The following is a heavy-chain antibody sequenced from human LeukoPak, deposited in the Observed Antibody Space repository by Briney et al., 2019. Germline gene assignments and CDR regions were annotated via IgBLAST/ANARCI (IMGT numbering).Heavy chain of an antibody. CDR1: GGSISSSSYY. CDR2: IYYSGST. D-gene: IGHD6-6*01. Sequence: SETLSLTCTVSGGSISSSSYYWGWIRQPPGKGLEWIGSIYYSGSTYHNPSLKSRVTISVDTSKNQFSLKLSSVTAADTAVYYCARVSIAARFDYWGQGTLVTVSS. V-gene: IGHV4-39*01. J-gene: IGHJ4*02. CDR3: ARVSIAARFDY.